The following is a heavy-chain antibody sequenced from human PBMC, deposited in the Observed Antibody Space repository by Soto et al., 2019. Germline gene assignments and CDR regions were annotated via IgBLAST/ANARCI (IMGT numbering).Heavy chain of an antibody. Sequence: GGSLRLSCAASGFTFSNYAMRWVRQAPGKGLEWVSAISNSGGSTYYTDSVKGRFTISRDNSKNTLYLQMNSLRAEDTAVYYCAKGWAYDIPNDYYYYGMDVWGQGTTVTVSS. CDR2: ISNSGGST. D-gene: IGHD3-9*01. V-gene: IGHV3-23*01. CDR3: AKGWAYDIPNDYYYYGMDV. CDR1: GFTFSNYA. J-gene: IGHJ6*02.